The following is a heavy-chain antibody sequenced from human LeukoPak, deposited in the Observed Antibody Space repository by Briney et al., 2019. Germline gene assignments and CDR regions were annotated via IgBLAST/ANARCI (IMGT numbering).Heavy chain of an antibody. CDR3: AKSLGLPSGTNHSGDY. J-gene: IGHJ4*02. CDR1: GFTFSSYG. CDR2: ISYDGSNK. V-gene: IGHV3-30*18. D-gene: IGHD3-10*01. Sequence: PGGSLRLSCAASGFTFSSYGMHWVRQAPGKGLEWVAVISYDGSNKYYAGSVKGRFTISRDNSKNTLYLQMNSLRAEDTAVYYCAKSLGLPSGTNHSGDYWGQGTLVTVSS.